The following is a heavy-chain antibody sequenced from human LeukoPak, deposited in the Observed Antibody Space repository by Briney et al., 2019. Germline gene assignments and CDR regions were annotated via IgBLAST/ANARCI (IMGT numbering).Heavy chain of an antibody. Sequence: PGGSLRLSCAASGFTFSSYAMSWVRQAPGKGLEWASAISGSGGSTYYADSVKGRFTISRDNSKNTLYLQMNSLRAEDTAVDYCAKDSSVAGYRDYFDYWGQGTLLTVSS. CDR1: GFTFSSYA. D-gene: IGHD6-19*01. V-gene: IGHV3-23*01. CDR3: AKDSSVAGYRDYFDY. CDR2: ISGSGGST. J-gene: IGHJ4*02.